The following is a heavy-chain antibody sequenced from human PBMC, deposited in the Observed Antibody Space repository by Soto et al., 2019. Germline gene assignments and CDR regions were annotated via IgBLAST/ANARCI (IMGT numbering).Heavy chain of an antibody. J-gene: IGHJ4*02. CDR1: GGTFSSYA. V-gene: IGHV1-69*12. CDR2: IIPIFGTA. Sequence: QVQLVQSGAEVKKPGSSVKVSCKASGGTFSSYAISWVRQAPGQGLEWMGGIIPIFGTANYAQKFQGRVTITADDSTSPAYMELRSLRSEDTAVYYCAGDGGVYDYSPFDYWGQGTLVTVSS. D-gene: IGHD4-4*01. CDR3: AGDGGVYDYSPFDY.